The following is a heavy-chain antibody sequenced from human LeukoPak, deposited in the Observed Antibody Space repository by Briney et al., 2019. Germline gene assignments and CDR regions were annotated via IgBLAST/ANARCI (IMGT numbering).Heavy chain of an antibody. V-gene: IGHV4-59*08. J-gene: IGHJ3*02. D-gene: IGHD2-21*02. CDR1: GGSISYYY. Sequence: PSETLSLTCTVSGGSISYYYWSWIRQPPGKGLEWIGYVYYSGSTSYNPSLKSRVTISLDTSKHQFSLKLNSVTAADTAVYYCARHAYCAGDCFGGAFEIWGQGTMVTVSS. CDR3: ARHAYCAGDCFGGAFEI. CDR2: VYYSGST.